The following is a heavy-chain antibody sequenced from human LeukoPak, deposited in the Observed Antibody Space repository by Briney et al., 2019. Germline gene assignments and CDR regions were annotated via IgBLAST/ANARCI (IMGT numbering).Heavy chain of an antibody. CDR2: IYYSGST. V-gene: IGHV4-30-4*01. CDR3: ARGSVLMGYASFDY. Sequence: SQTLSLTCTVSGGSISSGDYYWSWIRQPPGKGLEWIGYIYYSGSTYYNPSLKSRVTISVDTSKNQFSLKLSSVTAADTAVYYCARGSVLMGYASFDYWGQGALVTVSS. CDR1: GGSISSGDYY. D-gene: IGHD2-8*01. J-gene: IGHJ4*02.